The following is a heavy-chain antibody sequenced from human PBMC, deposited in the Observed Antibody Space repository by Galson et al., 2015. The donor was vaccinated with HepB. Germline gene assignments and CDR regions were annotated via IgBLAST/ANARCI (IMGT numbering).Heavy chain of an antibody. V-gene: IGHV7-4-1*02. CDR1: GYSFNRFA. D-gene: IGHD3-22*01. J-gene: IGHJ4*02. CDR3: ARDRYYDSSAYAF. Sequence: SVKVSCKASGYSFNRFAINWVRQAPGQGLEWMGWINTNTGNPTYAQGLTGRFVFSLDTSVSTAYLQISSLKAEDAAVYYCARDRYYDSSAYAFWGQGTLVTVSS. CDR2: INTNTGNP.